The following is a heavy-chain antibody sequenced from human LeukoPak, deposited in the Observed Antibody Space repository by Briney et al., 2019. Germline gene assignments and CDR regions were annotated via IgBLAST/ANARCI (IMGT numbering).Heavy chain of an antibody. CDR1: GFTFSNYW. V-gene: IGHV3-7*01. CDR2: MNIAGSEK. D-gene: IGHD1-26*01. J-gene: IGHJ4*02. CDR3: ARDPVEWELLLDC. Sequence: GRSLRLSCAASGFTFSNYWMGWVRQAPGKRPEWVANMNIAGSEKYYADSVQGRFTISRDNARNSVYLQMNSLRVEDTAVYYCARDPVEWELLLDCWGQGTLVTVSS.